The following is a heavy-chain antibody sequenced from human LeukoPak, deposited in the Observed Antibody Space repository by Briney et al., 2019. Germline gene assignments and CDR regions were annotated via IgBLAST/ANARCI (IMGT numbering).Heavy chain of an antibody. V-gene: IGHV3-30*02. CDR3: AKGYGSGSYLDY. J-gene: IGHJ4*02. D-gene: IGHD3-10*01. CDR1: GFTFSSYG. CDR2: IRYDGSNK. Sequence: GGSLRLSCAASGFTFSSYGMHWVRQAPGKGLEWVAFIRYDGSNKYYADSVKGRFAISRDNSKNTLYLQMNSLRAEDTAVYHCAKGYGSGSYLDYWGQGTLVTVSS.